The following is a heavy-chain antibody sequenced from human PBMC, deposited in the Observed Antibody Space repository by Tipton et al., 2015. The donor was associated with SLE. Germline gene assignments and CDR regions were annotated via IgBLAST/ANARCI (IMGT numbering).Heavy chain of an antibody. Sequence: SLRLSCAASGFTFSSYAMSWVRQAPGKGLEWVSAIRGSGGITYYADSVKGRFTISRDNSKNTLYLQMNSLRAEDTAVYYCAKEKIAVAGSIDCWGQGTLVTVSS. CDR2: IRGSGGIT. CDR1: GFTFSSYA. CDR3: AKEKIAVAGSIDC. D-gene: IGHD6-19*01. J-gene: IGHJ4*02. V-gene: IGHV3-23*01.